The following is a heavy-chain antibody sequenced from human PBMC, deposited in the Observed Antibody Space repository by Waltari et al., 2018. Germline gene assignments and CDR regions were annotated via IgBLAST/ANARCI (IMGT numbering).Heavy chain of an antibody. CDR2: IYYSGST. J-gene: IGHJ6*02. Sequence: QVQLQESGPGLVKPSETLSLTCTVSGGSISSSSYYWGWIRQPPGTGLEWIGSIYYSGSTYYNPSLKSRVTISVDTSKNQFSLKLSSVTAADTAVYYCARTMGGEQWLTHYYYGMDVWGQGTTVTVSS. CDR3: ARTMGGEQWLTHYYYGMDV. V-gene: IGHV4-39*01. CDR1: GGSISSSSYY. D-gene: IGHD6-19*01.